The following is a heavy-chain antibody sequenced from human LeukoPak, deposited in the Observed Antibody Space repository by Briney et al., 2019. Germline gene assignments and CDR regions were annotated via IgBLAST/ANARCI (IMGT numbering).Heavy chain of an antibody. J-gene: IGHJ4*02. CDR2: IRSKAYGGTT. CDR1: GFTFSYAY. CDR3: TRGSRFLEWLFDY. Sequence: GGSLRLSXAASGFTFSYAYMSWFRQAPGKGMEWVGFIRSKAYGGTTEYAASVKGRFTISRDDSKSIAYLQMNSLKTEDTAVYYCTRGSRFLEWLFDYWGQGTLVTVSS. D-gene: IGHD3-3*01. V-gene: IGHV3-49*03.